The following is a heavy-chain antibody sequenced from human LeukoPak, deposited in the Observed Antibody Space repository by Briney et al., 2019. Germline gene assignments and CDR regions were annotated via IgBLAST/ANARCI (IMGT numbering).Heavy chain of an antibody. CDR2: IWYDGSNK. CDR3: ARAPRYSSSALGAFDI. Sequence: DKRLEWVAVIWYDGSNKYYADSVKGRFTISRDNSKNTLYLQMHSLKAEDTAVYYCARAPRYSSSALGAFDIWGQGTMVTVSS. D-gene: IGHD6-6*01. V-gene: IGHV3-33*01. J-gene: IGHJ3*02.